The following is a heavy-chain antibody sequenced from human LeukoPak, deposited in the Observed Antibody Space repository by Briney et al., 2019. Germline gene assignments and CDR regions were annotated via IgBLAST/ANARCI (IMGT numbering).Heavy chain of an antibody. V-gene: IGHV4-4*07. J-gene: IGHJ6*02. CDR3: ARGKVVTTGLSYYNYGMDV. CDR2: IYTSGNT. CDR1: GGSFSSYY. Sequence: SETLSLTCTVSGGSFSSYYWSWIRQPAGKGLEWIGRIYTSGNTNFSPSLKSRVTMSLDTSKNQFSLRVRSVTAADTAVYYCARGKVVTTGLSYYNYGMDVWGQGITVTVSS. D-gene: IGHD4-17*01.